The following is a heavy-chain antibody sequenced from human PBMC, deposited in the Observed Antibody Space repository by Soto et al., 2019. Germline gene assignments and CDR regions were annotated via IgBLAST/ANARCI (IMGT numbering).Heavy chain of an antibody. CDR3: ARVVVATISPDFNYYGMDV. CDR2: NYYSGTT. J-gene: IGHJ6*02. D-gene: IGHD5-12*01. V-gene: IGHV4-31*03. Sequence: QVQLQESGPGLVKPSQTLSLTCTVSGGSISSGGYYWSWIRQHPGKGLEWIGYNYYSGTTYYDPSMNSRVTTSVDTSKTQFFLKLSSVTAADTAVYYWARVVVATISPDFNYYGMDVWGQGTTVTVSS. CDR1: GGSISSGGYY.